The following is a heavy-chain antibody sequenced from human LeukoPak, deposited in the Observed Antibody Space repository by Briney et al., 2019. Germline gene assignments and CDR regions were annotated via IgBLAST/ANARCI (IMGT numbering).Heavy chain of an antibody. Sequence: PGGSLRLSCAASGFTFSRYYMHWLRQAPGKGLVWVSRINTDGSTTRYADSVEGRFTISRDNAKNTLYLQMNSLRAEDTAVYYCARDRTVTTNPYYFDYWGQGSLVTVSS. D-gene: IGHD4-17*01. V-gene: IGHV3-74*01. CDR1: GFTFSRYY. J-gene: IGHJ4*02. CDR2: INTDGSTT. CDR3: ARDRTVTTNPYYFDY.